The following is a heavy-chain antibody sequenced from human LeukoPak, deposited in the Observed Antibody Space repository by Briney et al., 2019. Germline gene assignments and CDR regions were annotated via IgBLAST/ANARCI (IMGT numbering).Heavy chain of an antibody. J-gene: IGHJ4*02. D-gene: IGHD6-13*01. CDR2: IYSDDRT. V-gene: IGHV3-53*01. CDR3: AREAAGTIDY. CDR1: GFTVRSNY. Sequence: GGSLRLSCAASGFTVRSNYMSWVRQAPGKGLEWVSVIYSDDRTFYADSVRGRFTISGDSSKNTLYLQMNSLRAEDTAVYNCAREAAGTIDYWGQGTLVTVSS.